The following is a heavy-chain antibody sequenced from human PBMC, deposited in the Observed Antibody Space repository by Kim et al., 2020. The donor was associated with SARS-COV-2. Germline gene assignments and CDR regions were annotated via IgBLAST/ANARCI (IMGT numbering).Heavy chain of an antibody. CDR2: IYYSGRT. D-gene: IGHD6-13*01. Sequence: SETLSLTCTVSGGSVSSGSYYWSWIRQPPGKGLEWIGYIYYSGRTNYNPSLKSRVTISVDTSKNQFSLKLSSVTAADTAVYYCAREYKQQLVPWGQGTLVTVSS. CDR1: GGSVSSGSYY. V-gene: IGHV4-61*01. CDR3: AREYKQQLVP. J-gene: IGHJ5*02.